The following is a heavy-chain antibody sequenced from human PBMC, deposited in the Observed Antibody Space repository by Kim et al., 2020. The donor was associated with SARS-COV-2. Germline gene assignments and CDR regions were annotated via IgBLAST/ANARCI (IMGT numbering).Heavy chain of an antibody. V-gene: IGHV1-18*04. D-gene: IGHD1-26*01. CDR3: ASEPGATRAQNYYYYYGMDD. Sequence: ASVKVSCKASGYTFTSYGISWVRQAPGQGLAWMGWISAYNGNTNYAQKLQGRVTMTTDTSTSTAYMELRSLRSDDTAVYYCASEPGATRAQNYYYYYGMDDWGQGTTVTVSS. J-gene: IGHJ6*02. CDR1: GYTFTSYG. CDR2: ISAYNGNT.